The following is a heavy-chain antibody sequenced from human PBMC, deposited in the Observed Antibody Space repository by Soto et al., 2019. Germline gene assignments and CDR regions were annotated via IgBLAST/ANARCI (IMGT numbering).Heavy chain of an antibody. CDR1: GFAVSNNY. D-gene: IGHD4-17*01. Sequence: PVGSLGLSCSASGFAVSNNYMSWVRQAPGKGLEWVSVSCSCGGTYYAYSVKGRFTIARDNSKNTLYLQMNSLRAEDTAVYYCARYGDYLYSFDYWGQGTLVTVSS. J-gene: IGHJ4*02. V-gene: IGHV3-53*01. CDR3: ARYGDYLYSFDY. CDR2: SCSCGGT.